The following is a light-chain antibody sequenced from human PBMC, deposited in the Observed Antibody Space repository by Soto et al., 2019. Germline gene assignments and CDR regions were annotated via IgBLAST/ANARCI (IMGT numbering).Light chain of an antibody. Sequence: QSALTQPRSVSGSPGQSVTISCTGTSSDVGGYNYVSWYQQHPGKAPKLMIYDVSKRPSGVPDRFSGSKSGNTASLTISGXXXXXEXXXYCCSYAGSYTWVFGGGTKLTVL. CDR1: SSDVGGYNY. J-gene: IGLJ3*02. V-gene: IGLV2-11*01. CDR2: DVS. CDR3: CSYAGSYTWV.